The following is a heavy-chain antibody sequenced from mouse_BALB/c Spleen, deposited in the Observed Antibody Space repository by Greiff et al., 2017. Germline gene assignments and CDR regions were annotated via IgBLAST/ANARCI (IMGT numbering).Heavy chain of an antibody. CDR1: GFTFSSYA. D-gene: IGHD1-1*01. Sequence: EVNLVESGGGLVKPGGSLKLSCAASGFTFSSYAMSWVRQTPEKRLEWVASISSGGSTYYPDSVKGRFTISRDNARNILYLQMSSLRSEDTAMYYCARGPSYYGSSLDAMDYWGQGTSVTVSS. CDR3: ARGPSYYGSSLDAMDY. V-gene: IGHV5-6-5*01. J-gene: IGHJ4*01. CDR2: ISSGGST.